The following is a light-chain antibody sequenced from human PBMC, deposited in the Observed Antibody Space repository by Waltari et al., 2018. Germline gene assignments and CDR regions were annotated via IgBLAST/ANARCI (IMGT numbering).Light chain of an antibody. J-gene: IGLJ2*01. Sequence: QSALTQPASVSGSPGQSITISCTGTSSDVGGYNSVSWYQQHPGKAPKLMIYDVSKRPSGVSNRFSGSKSGNTASLTISGLQVEDEADYYCSSYTSSSTFDVVFGGGTKLTVL. CDR1: SSDVGGYNS. CDR3: SSYTSSSTFDVV. V-gene: IGLV2-14*01. CDR2: DVS.